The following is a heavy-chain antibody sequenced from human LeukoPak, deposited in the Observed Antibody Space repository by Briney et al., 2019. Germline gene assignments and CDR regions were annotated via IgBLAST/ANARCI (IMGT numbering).Heavy chain of an antibody. D-gene: IGHD3-10*01. CDR2: ISYDGSNK. V-gene: IGHV3-30*18. CDR1: GFTFSSYG. CDR3: AKDKYYYVSGSYEAPDY. Sequence: PGGSLRLSCAASGFTFSSYGMHWVRQAPGKGLEWVAVISYDGSNKYYADSVKGRFTISRDNSKNTLYLQMSSLRTEDTAVYYCAKDKYYYVSGSYEAPDYWGQGTLVTVSS. J-gene: IGHJ4*02.